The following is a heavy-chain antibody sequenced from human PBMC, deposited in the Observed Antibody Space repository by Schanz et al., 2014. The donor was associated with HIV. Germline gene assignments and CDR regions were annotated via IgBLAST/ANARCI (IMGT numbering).Heavy chain of an antibody. D-gene: IGHD3-10*01. Sequence: QVQLVESGGGVVQPGRSLRLSCAASGFSFSTYGMHWVRQAPGKGLEWVAVISHDGGNKHYGDSVKGRFTISRDNSKNTLYLQMSSLRAEDTAVYFCARGAQNYYGSGSYYNPVGMDVWGQGTTVTVSS. V-gene: IGHV3-30*03. J-gene: IGHJ6*02. CDR3: ARGAQNYYGSGSYYNPVGMDV. CDR2: ISHDGGNK. CDR1: GFSFSTYG.